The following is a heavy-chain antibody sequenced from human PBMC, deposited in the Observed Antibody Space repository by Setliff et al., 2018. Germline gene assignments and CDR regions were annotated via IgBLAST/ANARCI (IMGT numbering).Heavy chain of an antibody. CDR2: INHTGST. V-gene: IGHV4-34*01. J-gene: IGHJ5*02. CDR1: GGSFSGYY. CDR3: ARGYCSSPSCFFAGWFDP. D-gene: IGHD2-2*01. Sequence: TLSLTCAVYGGSFSGYYWSWIRQPPGKGLEWIGEINHTGSTNYSPSLKSRVTISVDTSKNQFSLKLTSVTAADTAVYYCARGYCSSPSCFFAGWFDPWGQGTLVTVS.